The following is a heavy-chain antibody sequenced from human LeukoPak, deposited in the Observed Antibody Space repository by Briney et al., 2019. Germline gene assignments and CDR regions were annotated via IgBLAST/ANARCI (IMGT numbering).Heavy chain of an antibody. CDR1: GFTFSSYA. V-gene: IGHV3-64*01. D-gene: IGHD6-13*01. J-gene: IGHJ3*02. CDR3: ARNVSWYGDAFDI. Sequence: PGGSLRLSCAASGFTFSSYAMHWVRQAPGKGLEYVSAISSNGGSTYYANSVKGRFTISRDNSKNTLYLQMGSLRAEDMAVYYCARNVSWYGDAFDIWGQGTMVTVSS. CDR2: ISSNGGST.